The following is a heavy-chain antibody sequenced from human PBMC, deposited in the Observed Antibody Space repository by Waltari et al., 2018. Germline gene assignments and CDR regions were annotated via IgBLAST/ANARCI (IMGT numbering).Heavy chain of an antibody. D-gene: IGHD6-19*01. Sequence: EVQLVESGGGLVQPGGSLRLSCAASGFTFSSSWMSWVRQAPGEGLEWVANIKQEGSEKYYVDSVKGRFTISRDNAKNSLYLQMNSLRAEDTAVYYCARRAVEDAFDIWGQGTMVTVSS. CDR3: ARRAVEDAFDI. J-gene: IGHJ3*02. CDR1: GFTFSSSW. V-gene: IGHV3-7*01. CDR2: IKQEGSEK.